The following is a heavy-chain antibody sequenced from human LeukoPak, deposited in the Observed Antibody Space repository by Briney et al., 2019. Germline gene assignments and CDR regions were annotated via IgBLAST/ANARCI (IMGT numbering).Heavy chain of an antibody. CDR1: GGTFSSYA. J-gene: IGHJ6*03. CDR3: ARDPDYYDSSGYYYYYYMDV. Sequence: SSVKVSCKASGGTFSSYAISWVRQAPGQGLGWMGRIIPIFGTANYAQKFQGRVTITTDESTSTAYMELSSLRSEDTAVYYCARDPDYYDSSGYYYYYYMDVWGKGTTVTVSS. V-gene: IGHV1-69*05. CDR2: IIPIFGTA. D-gene: IGHD3-22*01.